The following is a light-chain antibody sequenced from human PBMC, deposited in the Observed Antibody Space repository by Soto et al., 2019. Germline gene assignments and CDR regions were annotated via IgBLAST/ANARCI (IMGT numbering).Light chain of an antibody. J-gene: IGKJ5*01. CDR1: QSISGW. CDR3: QQYGSSFT. V-gene: IGKV3-20*01. CDR2: GAS. Sequence: PGDRVTITCRASQSISGWLAWYQQKPGQAPRLLIYGASTRATGIPARFSGSGSGTDFTLTISRLEPEDFAVYYCQQYGSSFTFGQGTRLEIK.